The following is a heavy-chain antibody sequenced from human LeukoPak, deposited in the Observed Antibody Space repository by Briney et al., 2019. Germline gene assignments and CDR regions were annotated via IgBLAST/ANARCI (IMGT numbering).Heavy chain of an antibody. CDR1: GGTFSGYT. D-gene: IGHD3-10*01. V-gene: IGHV1-69*02. CDR2: IIPILGIA. Sequence: SVKVSCKASGGTFSGYTISWVPQAPGQGLEWMGTIIPILGIANYAQKFQGRVTITADKSTSTAYMELSSLRSEDTAVYYCASQASGYAVDYWGQGTLVTVSS. CDR3: ASQASGYAVDY. J-gene: IGHJ4*02.